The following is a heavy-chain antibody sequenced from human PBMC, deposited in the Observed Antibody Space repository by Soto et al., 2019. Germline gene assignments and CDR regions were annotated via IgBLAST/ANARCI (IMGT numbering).Heavy chain of an antibody. J-gene: IGHJ4*02. CDR3: ARRRLGIYDYGDYFDY. CDR1: GGSFSGYY. D-gene: IGHD4-17*01. V-gene: IGHV4-34*01. Sequence: SETLSLTCAVYGGSFSGYYWTWIRQPPGTGLEWIGEINHSGSTNYNPSLKSRVTISVDTSKNQFSLKLSSVTAADTAVYYCARRRLGIYDYGDYFDYWGQGTLVTVSS. CDR2: INHSGST.